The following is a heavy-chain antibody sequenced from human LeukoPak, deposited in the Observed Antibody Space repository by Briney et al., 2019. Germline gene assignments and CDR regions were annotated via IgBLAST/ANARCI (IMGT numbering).Heavy chain of an antibody. V-gene: IGHV3-48*03. J-gene: IGHJ4*02. CDR2: IASSGTIK. CDR3: ALLAVASDFDY. Sequence: GETLRLSCVVSGFPFSVYEMNWGRKAPGKGLEWVSNIASSGTIKYYADSVKGRFSISRDNAKSSLYLQMNSLRVEDTAVYYCALLAVASDFDYWGQGALVTVSS. CDR1: GFPFSVYE. D-gene: IGHD6-19*01.